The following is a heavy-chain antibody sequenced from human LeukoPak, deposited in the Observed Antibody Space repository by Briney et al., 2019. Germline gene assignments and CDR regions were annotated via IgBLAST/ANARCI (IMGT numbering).Heavy chain of an antibody. CDR1: GYTFSSYY. CDR3: ARRRSGYLDL. Sequence: GESLKISCKGSGYTFSSYYIAWVRQMPGKGLEWMGIIYPGDSDTRYSPSFQGQVTISADKSIGTAYLQWSSLKASDTAMYYCARRRSGYLDLWGRGTLVTVSS. J-gene: IGHJ2*01. CDR2: IYPGDSDT. V-gene: IGHV5-51*01.